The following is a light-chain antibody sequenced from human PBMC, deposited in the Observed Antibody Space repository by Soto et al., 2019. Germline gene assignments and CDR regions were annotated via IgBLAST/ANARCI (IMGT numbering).Light chain of an antibody. CDR2: GNN. CDR1: SSNIGAGYG. CDR3: QSYDSSLSGVV. J-gene: IGLJ2*01. Sequence: QYVLTQPPSVSGAPGQRVTISCTGSSSNIGAGYGVNWYQQLPGTAPKLLIYGNNNRPSGVPDRLSGSKSGTSASLAITGLQAEDEADYYCQSYDSSLSGVVFGGGTKLTVL. V-gene: IGLV1-40*01.